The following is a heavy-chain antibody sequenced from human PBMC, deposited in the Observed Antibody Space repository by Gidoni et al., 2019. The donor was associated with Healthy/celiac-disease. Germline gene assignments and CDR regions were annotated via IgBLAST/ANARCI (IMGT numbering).Heavy chain of an antibody. V-gene: IGHV3-21*01. CDR3: ARGPQPPLPAALLIGQMDV. CDR2: ISSSSSYI. J-gene: IGHJ6*02. Sequence: EVQLVESGGGLVKPGGSLRLSCAASGFTFSSYSMNWVRQAPGKGLEWVSSISSSSSYIYYADSVKGRFTISRDNAKNSLYLQMNSLRAEDTAVYYCARGPQPPLPAALLIGQMDVWGQGTTVTVSS. D-gene: IGHD2-2*01. CDR1: GFTFSSYS.